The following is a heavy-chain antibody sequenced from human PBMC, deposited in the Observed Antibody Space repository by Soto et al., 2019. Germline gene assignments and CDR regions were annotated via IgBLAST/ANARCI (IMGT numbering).Heavy chain of an antibody. D-gene: IGHD3-22*01. CDR2: ISYDGSNK. J-gene: IGHJ4*02. Sequence: GGSLRLSCAASGFTFSSYAMHWVRQAPGKGLEWVAVISYDGSNKYYADSVKGRFTISRDNSKNTLYLQMNSLRAEDTAVYYCARTASPYDSIAVPGYWGQGTLVTVSS. V-gene: IGHV3-30-3*01. CDR3: ARTASPYDSIAVPGY. CDR1: GFTFSSYA.